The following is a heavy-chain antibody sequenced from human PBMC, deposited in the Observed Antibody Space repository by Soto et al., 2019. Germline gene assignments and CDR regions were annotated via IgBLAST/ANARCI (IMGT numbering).Heavy chain of an antibody. CDR3: ARELSLSAYVKWYYGMDV. CDR2: INPNTGGT. Sequence: ASVKVSCKASGYTFTGYYIYWVRQAPGEGLEWMAWINPNTGGTNYAQRFQGRVTLTRDTSISTAYMELSGLRSDDTAVYYCARELSLSAYVKWYYGMDVWGQGTTVTVS. CDR1: GYTFTGYY. J-gene: IGHJ6*02. D-gene: IGHD1-26*01. V-gene: IGHV1-2*02.